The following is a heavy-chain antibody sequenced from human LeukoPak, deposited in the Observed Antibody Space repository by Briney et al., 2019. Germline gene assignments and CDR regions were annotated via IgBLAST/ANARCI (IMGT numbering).Heavy chain of an antibody. Sequence: GGSLRLSCAASGFTFSTFAMTWVRQAPGKGLEWVSGVVGGGTTYYADSVKGRFTLSKDNSKKTVYLQMNSLRVEDTAIYYCAKDLHYNDGRWEFDPRGQGTLVTVSS. V-gene: IGHV3-23*01. CDR2: VVGGGTT. CDR3: AKDLHYNDGRWEFDP. J-gene: IGHJ5*02. D-gene: IGHD5-24*01. CDR1: GFTFSTFA.